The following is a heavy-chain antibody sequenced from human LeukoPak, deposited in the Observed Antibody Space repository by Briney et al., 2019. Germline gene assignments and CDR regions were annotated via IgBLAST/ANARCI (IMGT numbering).Heavy chain of an antibody. J-gene: IGHJ5*02. V-gene: IGHV3-11*01. Sequence: PGGSLRLSCTGSGFTFSDHYMTWIRQAPGKGLEWISYISSSGTTTYYADSVKGRFTISRANAKTSVYLQMEGLRADDTAVYYCARGGSSRGWFDPWGHGTLVTVSS. CDR1: GFTFSDHY. D-gene: IGHD1-26*01. CDR3: ARGGSSRGWFDP. CDR2: ISSSGTTT.